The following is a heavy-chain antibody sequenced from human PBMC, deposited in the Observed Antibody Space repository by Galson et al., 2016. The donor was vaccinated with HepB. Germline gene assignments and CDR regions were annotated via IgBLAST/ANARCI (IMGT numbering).Heavy chain of an antibody. V-gene: IGHV1-2*02. CDR2: INPNMGAT. Sequence: SVKVSCKASGYNFIAYYIYWMRLAPGQGLEWMGWINPNMGATNYAKKFQVRVTMTSDTSISTSYMELSRLRSDDTAVYYCARSNYFGNRAINWDVAFDIWGQGTMATVSS. J-gene: IGHJ3*02. D-gene: IGHD1-1*01. CDR3: ARSNYFGNRAINWDVAFDI. CDR1: GYNFIAYY.